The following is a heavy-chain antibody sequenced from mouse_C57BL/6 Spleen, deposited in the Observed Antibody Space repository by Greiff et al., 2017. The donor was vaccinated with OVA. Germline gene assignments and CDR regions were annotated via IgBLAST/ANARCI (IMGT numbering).Heavy chain of an antibody. CDR3: AIELFYAMDY. J-gene: IGHJ4*01. CDR1: GYTFTSYW. V-gene: IGHV1-74*01. CDR2: IHPSDSDT. Sequence: VQLQQSGAELVKPGASVKVSCKASGYTFTSYWLHWVKQRPGQGLEWIGSIHPSDSDTNYNQKFKGKATLTVDKSSSTAYMQLSSLTSEDSAVYYCAIELFYAMDYWGQGTSVTVSS.